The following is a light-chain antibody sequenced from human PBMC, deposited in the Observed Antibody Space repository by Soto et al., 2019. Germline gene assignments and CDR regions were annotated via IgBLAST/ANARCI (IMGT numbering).Light chain of an antibody. J-gene: IGKJ2*01. CDR1: QSISNY. CDR2: AAS. V-gene: IGKV1-39*01. CDR3: QQSYSTPPGYT. Sequence: DLQMTQSPSSLSASVGDRVTITCRASQSISNYLNWYQQKPGKAPKLLIYAASSLQSGVPSRFSGIGSGTDFTLTISSLQPEDFATYYCQQSYSTPPGYTFGQGTKLEIK.